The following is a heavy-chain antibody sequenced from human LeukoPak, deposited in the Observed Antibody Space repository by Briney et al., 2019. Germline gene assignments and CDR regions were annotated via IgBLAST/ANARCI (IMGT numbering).Heavy chain of an antibody. D-gene: IGHD3-3*01. CDR1: GGSISSGSYY. Sequence: SQTLSLTCTVSGGSISSGSYYWSCIRQPAGKGLECIGRIYTSGSTNCNPSLKSRVTISVDTSKHQFSLKLSSVTAADTAVYYCARGHYDFWSAYLNSFDYWGQGTLVTVSS. J-gene: IGHJ4*02. V-gene: IGHV4-61*02. CDR2: IYTSGST. CDR3: ARGHYDFWSAYLNSFDY.